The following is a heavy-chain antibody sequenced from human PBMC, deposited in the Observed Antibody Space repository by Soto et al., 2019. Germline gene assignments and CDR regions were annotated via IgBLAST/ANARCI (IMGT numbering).Heavy chain of an antibody. CDR2: ISAYNGNT. J-gene: IGHJ5*02. CDR3: ARVSVSRTSSAKFDP. CDR1: CYTFTSYG. V-gene: IGHV1-18*04. D-gene: IGHD2-2*01. Sequence: SAEVSFKASCYTFTSYGISWVRQAPGQGLEWMGWISAYNGNTNYAQKLQGRVTMTTDTSTSTAYMELRSLRSDDTAVYYCARVSVSRTSSAKFDPWGQGTLVTVSS.